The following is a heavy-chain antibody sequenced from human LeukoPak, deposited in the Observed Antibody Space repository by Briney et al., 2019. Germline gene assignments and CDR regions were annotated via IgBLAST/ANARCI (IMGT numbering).Heavy chain of an antibody. J-gene: IGHJ2*01. CDR3: ARQPLLGSYWFFDL. Sequence: SETLSLTCTVSGGSISSYYWTWIRQSAGKGLEWIGRINTSGSTNYNPSLRSRVTMSVNTSKNQFSLNLTSVTAADTAVYYCARQPLLGSYWFFDLWGCGTLVTVSS. D-gene: IGHD2-8*02. CDR2: INTSGST. CDR1: GGSISSYY. V-gene: IGHV4-4*07.